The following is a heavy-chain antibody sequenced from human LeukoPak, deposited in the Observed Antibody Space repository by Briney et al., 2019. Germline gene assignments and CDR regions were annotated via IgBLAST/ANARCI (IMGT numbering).Heavy chain of an antibody. CDR3: AKTSLSDPSGHYYYMDV. D-gene: IGHD3-3*01. Sequence: GGSLRLSCAASGFTFSNFGMHWVRQAPGKGLEWVAFIRFDGTSEFYADSVKARFTISRDESQSTVSLQLNNLRIEDTALYYCAKTSLSDPSGHYYYMDVWGKGTTVTISS. CDR1: GFTFSNFG. V-gene: IGHV3-30*02. CDR2: IRFDGTSE. J-gene: IGHJ6*03.